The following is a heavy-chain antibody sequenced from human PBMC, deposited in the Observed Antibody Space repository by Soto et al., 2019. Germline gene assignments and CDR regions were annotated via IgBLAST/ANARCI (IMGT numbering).Heavy chain of an antibody. D-gene: IGHD6-13*01. V-gene: IGHV1-69*13. CDR2: IIPIFGTA. CDR3: AQKRVQQLSILINDCSYGMDV. CDR1: GCTFSSYA. Sequence: SVKVSCKASGCTFSSYAIPWVRQAPGQGLEWMGGIIPIFGTANYAQKFQGRVTNTSDESTSTAYMELSSLRSEDTAVYYCAQKRVQQLSILINDCSYGMDVWGQGTTVTVSS. J-gene: IGHJ6*02.